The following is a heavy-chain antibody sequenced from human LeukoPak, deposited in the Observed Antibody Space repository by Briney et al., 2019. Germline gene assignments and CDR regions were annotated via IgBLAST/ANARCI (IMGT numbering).Heavy chain of an antibody. D-gene: IGHD2-15*01. CDR1: GYTFTNYD. J-gene: IGHJ5*02. CDR2: MNPKSGNT. Sequence: GASVKVSCKASGYTFTNYDINWVRQATEQGPEWMGWMNPKSGNTGYAQKFQGRVTMTRNTSISTAYMELSSLRSDDTAVYYCARDQDIVVVVAALRQREMGGFDPWGQGTLVTVSS. V-gene: IGHV1-8*01. CDR3: ARDQDIVVVVAALRQREMGGFDP.